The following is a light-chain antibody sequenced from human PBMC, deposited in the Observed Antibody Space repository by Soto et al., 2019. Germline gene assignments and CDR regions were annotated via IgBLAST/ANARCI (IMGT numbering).Light chain of an antibody. CDR1: QDISNY. Sequence: DIQMTQSPSSLSASVGDRVTITCRASQDISNYLAWYQQKPGKVPELLIYAASTLQSGGQSRFSGSGSGTDFNLTISSLQPEDGANYYYQTYSCAPFTFGPGTKVDIK. J-gene: IGKJ3*01. V-gene: IGKV1-27*01. CDR3: QTYSCAPFT. CDR2: AAS.